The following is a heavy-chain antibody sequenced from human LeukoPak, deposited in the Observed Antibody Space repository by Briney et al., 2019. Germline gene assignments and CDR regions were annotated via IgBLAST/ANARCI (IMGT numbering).Heavy chain of an antibody. V-gene: IGHV3-33*01. J-gene: IGHJ4*02. CDR3: ARDRGYCSGGSCYSNYFDY. CDR2: IWSGGSNY. D-gene: IGHD2-15*01. CDR1: GFTFSYHG. Sequence: GGSLRLSCGASGFTFSYHGMHWVRQAPGKGLEWVALIWSGGSNYIYPDSVKGRFTISRDDYRNTVYLQMNSLRAEDTAVYYCARDRGYCSGGSCYSNYFDYWGQGALVTVSA.